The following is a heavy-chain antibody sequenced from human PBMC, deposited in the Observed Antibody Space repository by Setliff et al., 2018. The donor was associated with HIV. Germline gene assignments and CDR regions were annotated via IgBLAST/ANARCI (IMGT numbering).Heavy chain of an antibody. CDR2: IIPILRFA. J-gene: IGHJ4*02. CDR3: ARMVAVADRDDHFDY. D-gene: IGHD6-19*01. V-gene: IGHV1-69*10. CDR1: GGTFSTYD. Sequence: SVKVSCKASGGTFSTYDISWVRQAPGQGLEWMGGIIPILRFANYAQKFQGRVTVTADKSTGTAYMELSSLRSEDTAVYYCARMVAVADRDDHFDYWGQGTLVTVSS.